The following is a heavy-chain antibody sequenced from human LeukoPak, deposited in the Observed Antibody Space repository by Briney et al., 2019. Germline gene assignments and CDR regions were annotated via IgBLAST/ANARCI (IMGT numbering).Heavy chain of an antibody. CDR3: AREGGGYNNRGFDY. V-gene: IGHV3-48*01. Sequence: GGSLRLSCAASGFTFSSYEMNWVRQAPGEGLEWVSYISSSSSTIYYADSVKGRFTISRDNAKNSLYLQMNSLRAEDTAVYYCAREGGGYNNRGFDYWGQGTLVTVSS. D-gene: IGHD5-24*01. J-gene: IGHJ4*02. CDR1: GFTFSSYE. CDR2: ISSSSSTI.